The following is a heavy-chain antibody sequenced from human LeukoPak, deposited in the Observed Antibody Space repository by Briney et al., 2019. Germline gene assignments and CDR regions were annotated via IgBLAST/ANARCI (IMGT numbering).Heavy chain of an antibody. CDR2: ISYDGSNK. Sequence: PGGSLRLSCAASGFTFSSYGMHWVRQAPGKGLEWVAVISYDGSNKYYADSVKGRFTISRDNSKNTLYLQMNSLGAEDTAVYYCARGAYYYDSSGYQPNYWGQGTLVTVSS. J-gene: IGHJ4*02. D-gene: IGHD3-22*01. V-gene: IGHV3-30*19. CDR3: ARGAYYYDSSGYQPNY. CDR1: GFTFSSYG.